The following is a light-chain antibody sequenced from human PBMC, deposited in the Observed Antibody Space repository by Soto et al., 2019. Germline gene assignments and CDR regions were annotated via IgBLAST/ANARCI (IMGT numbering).Light chain of an antibody. J-gene: IGLJ2*01. CDR2: DND. CDR1: SSNIGNNY. CDR3: GTWDGSLNTQI. V-gene: IGLV1-51*01. Sequence: QSVLTQPPSVSAAPGQTVTISCSGSSSNIGNNYVSWYQQLPGTAPKLLIYDNDKRPSGIPDRFSGSNSGTSATLSITGLQTGDEADYYCGTWDGSLNTQIFGGGTKLTVL.